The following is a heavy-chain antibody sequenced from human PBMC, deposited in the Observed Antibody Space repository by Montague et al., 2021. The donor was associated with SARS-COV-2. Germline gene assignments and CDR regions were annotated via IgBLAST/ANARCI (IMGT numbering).Heavy chain of an antibody. D-gene: IGHD4-17*01. CDR1: GRSIRSDSFY. Sequence: SETLSLTCNVSGRSIRSDSFYWIWLRPPPGRSLEWLVFALYSATTYYTPSLQSRITISTATSKNAFFLEMTSVTAADSAVYSCATQAGDYGDFGGIDYYNGVDDWGQGTTVTVSS. CDR2: ALYSATT. V-gene: IGHV4-39*01. J-gene: IGHJ6*02. CDR3: ATQAGDYGDFGGIDYYNGVDD.